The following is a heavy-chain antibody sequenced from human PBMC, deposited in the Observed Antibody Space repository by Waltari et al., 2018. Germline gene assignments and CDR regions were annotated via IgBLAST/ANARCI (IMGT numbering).Heavy chain of an antibody. J-gene: IGHJ4*02. V-gene: IGHV4-34*01. CDR3: VRGKMYSRPYFDY. CDR2: IHHSGSI. Sequence: QMQLQQWGAGLLKPSETLSLTGAVSGESFIGDYWNWIRQPPGRGREWSGEIHHSGSINYNPSLESRVTISQDMSKNQFSLKLTSVTAADTAVYYCVRGKMYSRPYFDYWGQGTLVTVSS. CDR1: GESFIGDY. D-gene: IGHD6-13*01.